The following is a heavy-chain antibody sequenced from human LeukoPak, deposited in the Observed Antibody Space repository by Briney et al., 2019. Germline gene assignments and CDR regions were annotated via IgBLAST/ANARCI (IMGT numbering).Heavy chain of an antibody. Sequence: GGSLRLSCAASRLTVANNYWHWVRQPPGKGPEWISILYSDGDTKYADSVKGRFTFSRDSSRNTLYLQMNGPRAEDTAVYYCTYGDYPLTYWGQGTLVSVSS. D-gene: IGHD4-17*01. CDR2: LYSDGDT. CDR1: RLTVANNY. CDR3: TYGDYPLTY. J-gene: IGHJ4*02. V-gene: IGHV3-66*01.